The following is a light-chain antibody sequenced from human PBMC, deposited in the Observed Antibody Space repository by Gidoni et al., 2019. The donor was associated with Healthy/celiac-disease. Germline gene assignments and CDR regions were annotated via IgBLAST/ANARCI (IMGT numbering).Light chain of an antibody. J-gene: IGKJ1*01. CDR2: AAS. V-gene: IGKV1-39*01. CDR3: QQSYSTPRT. Sequence: DIQMTQSPSSLSASVGDRVTITCRASQSISSYLNWYQQKPGKATKLLIYAASSLQSGVPSRFSGRGSGTDFTLTISSQQPEDFATYYCQQSYSTPRTFXXXTKVEIK. CDR1: QSISSY.